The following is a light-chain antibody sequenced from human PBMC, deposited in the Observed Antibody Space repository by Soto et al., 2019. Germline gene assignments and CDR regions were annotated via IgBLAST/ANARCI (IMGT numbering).Light chain of an antibody. V-gene: IGKV3-11*01. J-gene: IGKJ4*01. Sequence: EIVLTQSPATLSLSPGERATLSCRASQSFSTNLAWYQQKPGQAPRLLIYDGSKRATGIPARFSGSGSGTDFTLTISSLEPEDFAVYYCQQRFNWPLTFGGGTKVDIK. CDR2: DGS. CDR1: QSFSTN. CDR3: QQRFNWPLT.